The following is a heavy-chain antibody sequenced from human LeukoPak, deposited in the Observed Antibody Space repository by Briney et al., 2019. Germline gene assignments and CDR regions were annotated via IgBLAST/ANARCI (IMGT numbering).Heavy chain of an antibody. D-gene: IGHD2-8*02. CDR1: GFTFSSFA. Sequence: HSGGSLRLSCAASGFTFSSFAMSWVRQAPGKGLEWVSGISGSAGSTYYADSVKGRFTISRDNSKNTLYLQMSSLRAEDTAVYYCAKSVLGVVTGSDYWGQGTLVTVSS. CDR2: ISGSAGST. V-gene: IGHV3-23*01. J-gene: IGHJ4*02. CDR3: AKSVLGVVTGSDY.